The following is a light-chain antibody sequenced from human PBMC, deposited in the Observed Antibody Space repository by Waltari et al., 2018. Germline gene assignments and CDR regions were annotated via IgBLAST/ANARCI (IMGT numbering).Light chain of an antibody. CDR2: DVT. V-gene: IGLV2-14*03. CDR1: SSDVGGYNY. Sequence: QSALTQPASVSGSPGQSITISCTGTSSDVGGYNYVSWYQQHPGKAPKLIIYDVTNRPSGVSYRFSGSKSGNTASLTISGLQAEDEADYYCSSYSSSITPVFGGGTKLTVL. J-gene: IGLJ2*01. CDR3: SSYSSSITPV.